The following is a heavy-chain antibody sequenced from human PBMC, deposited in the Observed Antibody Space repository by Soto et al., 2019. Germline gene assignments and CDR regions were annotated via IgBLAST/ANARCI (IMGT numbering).Heavy chain of an antibody. D-gene: IGHD2-15*01. V-gene: IGHV1-69*12. Sequence: QVQLVQSGAEVKKPGSSVKVSCKASGGTFSSYAISWVRQAPGQGLEWMGGIIPIFGTANYAQKFQGRVTITADEARSADEMERSSLGSEETAVYYCARLTVAKIRVGVDPWGQGTLVTVSS. CDR2: IIPIFGTA. CDR1: GGTFSSYA. CDR3: ARLTVAKIRVGVDP. J-gene: IGHJ5*02.